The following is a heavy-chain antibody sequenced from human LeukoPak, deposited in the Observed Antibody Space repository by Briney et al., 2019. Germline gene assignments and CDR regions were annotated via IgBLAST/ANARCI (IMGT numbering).Heavy chain of an antibody. CDR1: GFIFSSYW. D-gene: IGHD2/OR15-2a*01. V-gene: IGHV3-7*01. CDR2: IKQDGSEQ. Sequence: PGGSLRLSCAASGFIFSSYWMSWVRQAPGKGLEWVANIKQDGSEQCYVDSVKGRFTISRDNAKNSLYLQMNSLRAEDTAVYYCASLSYWGQGTLVTVSS. J-gene: IGHJ4*02. CDR3: ASLSY.